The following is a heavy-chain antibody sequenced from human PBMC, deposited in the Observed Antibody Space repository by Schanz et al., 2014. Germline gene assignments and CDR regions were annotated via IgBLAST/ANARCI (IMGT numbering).Heavy chain of an antibody. Sequence: VQLEQSGAEVKKPGSSVKVSCKASGGTFSSFGINWVRQAPGQGLEWMGRIIPILGIGNDAQKFQGRVTITADKSTSTAYMELSSLRSDDTAVYYCASSGAGYSSSWDFDYWGQGTLVTVSS. J-gene: IGHJ4*02. CDR3: ASSGAGYSSSWDFDY. CDR2: IIPILGIG. V-gene: IGHV1-69*02. CDR1: GGTFSSFG. D-gene: IGHD6-13*01.